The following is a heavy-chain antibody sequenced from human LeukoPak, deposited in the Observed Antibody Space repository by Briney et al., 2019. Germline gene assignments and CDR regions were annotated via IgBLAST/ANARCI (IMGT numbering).Heavy chain of an antibody. J-gene: IGHJ4*02. Sequence: SETLSLTCTVSGGSISSYYWSWIRQPPGKGLDWIGYIYYSGSTNYNPSLKSRVTISVDTSKNQFSLKLSSVTAADTAVCYCARAQRAHYDLDYWGQGTLVTVSS. CDR2: IYYSGST. D-gene: IGHD3-22*01. CDR3: ARAQRAHYDLDY. V-gene: IGHV4-59*01. CDR1: GGSISSYY.